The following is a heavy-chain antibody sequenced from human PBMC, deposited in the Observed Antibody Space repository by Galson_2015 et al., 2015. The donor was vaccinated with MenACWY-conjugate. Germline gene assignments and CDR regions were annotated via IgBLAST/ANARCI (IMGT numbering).Heavy chain of an antibody. CDR2: IFWDGDV. CDR1: GFTLSSRGMA. D-gene: IGHD3-22*01. V-gene: IGHV2-5*02. CDR3: AHRRGYFDTSGFYFNHYFDY. Sequence: PALVKPTQTLTLTCTFSGFTLSSRGMAVGWIRQPPGKALEWLALIFWDGDVRSSPSLKNRLPITTDTSKNQVVLTMTNMDPVDTATYFCAHRRGYFDTSGFYFNHYFDYWGQGSLVTVSS. J-gene: IGHJ4*02.